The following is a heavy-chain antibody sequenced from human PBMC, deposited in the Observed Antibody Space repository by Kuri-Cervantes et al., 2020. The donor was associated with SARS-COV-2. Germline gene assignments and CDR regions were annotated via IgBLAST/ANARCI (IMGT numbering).Heavy chain of an antibody. CDR1: GFSFSDHY. CDR2: IRNEVNSYTT. J-gene: IGHJ6*02. Sequence: GGSLRLSCAASGFSFSDHYMDWVRQAPGKGLEWVGRIRNEVNSYTTEYAAPVKGRFTISRADSQNSLFLQMNSLKTEDTAVYYCSACGSTDCYNYYYYGLDVWGQGTTVTVSS. CDR3: SACGSTDCYNYYYYGLDV. D-gene: IGHD2-2*01. V-gene: IGHV3-72*01.